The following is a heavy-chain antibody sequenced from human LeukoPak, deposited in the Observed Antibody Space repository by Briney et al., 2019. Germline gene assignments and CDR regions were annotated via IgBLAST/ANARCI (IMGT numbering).Heavy chain of an antibody. V-gene: IGHV4-39*01. J-gene: IGHJ4*02. Sequence: SETLSLTCTVSGGSIRSSYYYWGWIRQPPGKGLEWIGSIYDSGSTYYNPSLKSRVTISVDTSKNQFSLKLNSVTAADTAVYYCARSYDSSGYDYWGQGTLVTVSS. CDR2: IYDSGST. CDR1: GGSIRSSYYY. CDR3: ARSYDSSGYDY. D-gene: IGHD3-22*01.